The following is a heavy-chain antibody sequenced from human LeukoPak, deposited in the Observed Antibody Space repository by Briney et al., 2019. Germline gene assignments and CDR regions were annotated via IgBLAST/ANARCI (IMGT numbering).Heavy chain of an antibody. V-gene: IGHV3-15*01. J-gene: IGHJ4*02. Sequence: GGSLRLSCAASGFTFSNAWMSWVRQAPGKGLEWVGRIKSKTDGGTTDYAAPVKGRFTISRDDSKNTLYLKMNSLKTEDTAVYYCTTYYYDSSGYYHLLDYWGQGTLVTVSS. CDR2: IKSKTDGGTT. D-gene: IGHD3-22*01. CDR1: GFTFSNAW. CDR3: TTYYYDSSGYYHLLDY.